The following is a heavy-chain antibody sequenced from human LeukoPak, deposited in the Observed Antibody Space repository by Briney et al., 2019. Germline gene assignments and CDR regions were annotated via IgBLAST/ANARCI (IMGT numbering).Heavy chain of an antibody. CDR3: ARGLNWNYFIRYWFDP. J-gene: IGHJ5*02. CDR2: INHSGST. CDR1: GGSISSYY. V-gene: IGHV4-34*01. D-gene: IGHD1-7*01. Sequence: SETLSLTCTVSGGSISSYYWSWIRQPPGKGLEWIGEINHSGSTNYNPSLKSRVTISVDTSKNQFSLKLSSVTAADTAVYYCARGLNWNYFIRYWFDPWGQGTLVTVSS.